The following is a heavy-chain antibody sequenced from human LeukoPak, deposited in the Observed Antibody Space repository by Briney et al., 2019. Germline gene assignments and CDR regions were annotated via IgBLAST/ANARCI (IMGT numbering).Heavy chain of an antibody. J-gene: IGHJ4*02. Sequence: ASVKVSCKASGYTFSDYYLRWVRQAPGQGLEWMGWINPNSGVRNYAQKFQGRVTMTRDTSISTAYMELSRLRSDDTAVYYCARGQQWLEAFEHWGQGTLVTVSS. CDR1: GYTFSDYY. V-gene: IGHV1-2*02. CDR2: INPNSGVR. D-gene: IGHD6-19*01. CDR3: ARGQQWLEAFEH.